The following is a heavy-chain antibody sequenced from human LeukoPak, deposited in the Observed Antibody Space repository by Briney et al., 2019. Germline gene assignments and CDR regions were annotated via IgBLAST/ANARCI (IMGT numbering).Heavy chain of an antibody. CDR2: MYFSGTT. CDR3: ASWDLWFGESGGY. J-gene: IGHJ4*02. D-gene: IGHD3-10*01. CDR1: GVPISSRSYY. V-gene: IGHV4-39*02. Sequence: SETLSLTCSVSGVPISSRSYYWGWIRQPPGKGREWIGSMYFSGTTYYNPSLKSRVTMSVHTPQNHLSLKLTSVTAADAAVYYCASWDLWFGESGGYWGQGTLVTVSS.